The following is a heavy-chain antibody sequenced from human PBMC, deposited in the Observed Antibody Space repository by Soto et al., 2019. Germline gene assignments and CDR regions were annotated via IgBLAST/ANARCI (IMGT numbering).Heavy chain of an antibody. J-gene: IGHJ3*02. CDR1: GGTFSSNT. D-gene: IGHD1-26*01. CDR3: ANGATGNAFDI. CDR2: IIPILGIA. V-gene: IGHV1-69*02. Sequence: SVKVSCKASGGTFSSNTISWVRQAPGQGLEWMGRIIPILGIANYAQKFQGRVTITADKSTSTAYMELSSLRSEDTAVYYCANGATGNAFDIWGQGTMVTVSS.